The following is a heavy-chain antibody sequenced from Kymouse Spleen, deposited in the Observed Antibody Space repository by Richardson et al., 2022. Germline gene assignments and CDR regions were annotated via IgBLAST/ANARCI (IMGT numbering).Heavy chain of an antibody. CDR2: INHSGST. J-gene: IGHJ4*02. D-gene: IGHD1-26*01. V-gene: IGHV4-34*01. CDR3: AREVVGATVDY. Sequence: QVQLQQWGAGLLKPSETLSLTCAVYGGSFSGYYWSWIRQPPGKGLEWIGEINHSGSTNYNPSLKSRVTISVDTSKNQFSLKLSSVTAADTAVYYCAREVVGATVDYWGQGTLVTVSS. CDR1: GGSFSGYY.